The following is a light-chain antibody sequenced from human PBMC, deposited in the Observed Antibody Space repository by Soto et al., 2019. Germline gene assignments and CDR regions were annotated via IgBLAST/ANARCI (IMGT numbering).Light chain of an antibody. Sequence: DIQMTQSTSSLSASVGDRVTITCRASQSISSYLNWYQQKPGKAPKLLIYAASSLQSGVPSRFSGSGSGTDFTLTISSLQPEDFATYYCQQSYSTHRLTFGGGAKVDIK. J-gene: IGKJ4*01. CDR2: AAS. CDR1: QSISSY. V-gene: IGKV1-39*01. CDR3: QQSYSTHRLT.